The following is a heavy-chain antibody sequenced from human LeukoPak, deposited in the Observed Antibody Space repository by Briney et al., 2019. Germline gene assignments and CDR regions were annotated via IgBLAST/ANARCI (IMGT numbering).Heavy chain of an antibody. V-gene: IGHV3-11*01. J-gene: IGHJ3*02. CDR2: IGTSSTNT. CDR3: ARPCGGDCSFLDI. Sequence: GGSLRLSCAASGLTFSDWYMNWVRQAPGKGLEWISCIGTSSTNTHYADSVKGRFTISRDNTKNSVHLQLKNVRAEDTAVYYCARPCGGDCSFLDIWGQGTMVTVSS. D-gene: IGHD2-21*01. CDR1: GLTFSDWY.